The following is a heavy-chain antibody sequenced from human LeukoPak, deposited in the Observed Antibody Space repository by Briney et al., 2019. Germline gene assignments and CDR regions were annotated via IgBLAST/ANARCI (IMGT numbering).Heavy chain of an antibody. V-gene: IGHV1-18*04. CDR2: ISAYNGNT. D-gene: IGHD3-22*01. CDR1: GYTFTGYY. J-gene: IGHJ4*02. CDR3: ARYYSSGYYYSSVGRTFDY. Sequence: ASVKVSCKASGYTFTGYYMHWVRQAPGQGLEWMGWISAYNGNTNYAQKLQGRVTMTTDTSTSTAYMELRSLRSDDTAVYYCARYYSSGYYYSSVGRTFDYWGQGTLVTVSS.